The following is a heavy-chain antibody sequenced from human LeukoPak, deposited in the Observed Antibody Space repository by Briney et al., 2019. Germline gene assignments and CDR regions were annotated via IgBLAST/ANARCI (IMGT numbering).Heavy chain of an antibody. V-gene: IGHV1-69*05. CDR3: ARDIPGSSGYFNDAFDI. D-gene: IGHD3-22*01. CDR1: GGTIINYA. J-gene: IGHJ3*02. CDR2: ITPIFHRT. Sequence: SVKVSCKASGGTIINYAINWVRQAPGQGLEWMGRITPIFHRTNYAQKFQGRLTITTDESTRTAYMELSSLRSEDTAEYYCARDIPGSSGYFNDAFDIWGQGTMVTVSS.